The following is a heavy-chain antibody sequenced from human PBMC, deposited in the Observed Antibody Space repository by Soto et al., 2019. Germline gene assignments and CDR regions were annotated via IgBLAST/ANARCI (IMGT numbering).Heavy chain of an antibody. J-gene: IGHJ4*02. D-gene: IGHD4-4*01. CDR2: IWYDGSNK. CDR1: GFTFSSYG. V-gene: IGHV3-33*01. Sequence: QVQLVESGGGVVQPGRSLRLSCAASGFTFSSYGMHWVRQAPGKGLEWVAVIWYDGSNKYYADSVKGRFTISRDNSKNTLYLQMNSLRAEDTAVYYCARAYSNYSPDYFDYWGQGTLVTVSS. CDR3: ARAYSNYSPDYFDY.